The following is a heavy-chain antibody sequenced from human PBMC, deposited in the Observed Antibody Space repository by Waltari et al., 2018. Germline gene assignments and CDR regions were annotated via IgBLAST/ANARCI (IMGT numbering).Heavy chain of an antibody. Sequence: EVQLVESGGGLVQPGGSLRLSCAASGFTFSSYWMSWVRQAPGKGLEGVANIKQDGIEKYYVDAVKGRFTISRDNAKNSLYLQMNSLRAEDTAVYYCARDPDDYGDRDYWGQGTLVTVSS. CDR3: ARDPDDYGDRDY. CDR1: GFTFSSYW. D-gene: IGHD4-17*01. J-gene: IGHJ4*02. V-gene: IGHV3-7*01. CDR2: IKQDGIEK.